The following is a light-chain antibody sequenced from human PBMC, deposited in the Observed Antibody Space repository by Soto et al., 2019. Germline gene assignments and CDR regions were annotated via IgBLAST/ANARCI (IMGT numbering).Light chain of an antibody. Sequence: QLVLTQSPSASASLGASVKLTCTLSSGHSSYAIAWHQQQPEKDPRYLMKLNSDGSHSKGDGNPDRFSGSSSGAERYLTISSLQSEDEADYYCQTWGTGIQVFGGGTKLTVL. CDR1: SGHSSYA. CDR2: LNSDGSH. CDR3: QTWGTGIQV. J-gene: IGLJ2*01. V-gene: IGLV4-69*01.